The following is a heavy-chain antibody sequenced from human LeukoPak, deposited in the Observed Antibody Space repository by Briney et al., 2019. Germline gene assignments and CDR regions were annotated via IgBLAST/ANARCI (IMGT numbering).Heavy chain of an antibody. J-gene: IGHJ6*02. V-gene: IGHV1-46*01. Sequence: ASVKVSCKASGYTFTSYYMHWVRQAPGQGLEWMGIINPSGGSTSYAQKFQGRVTITRDTSTSTVYMELSSLRSEDTAVYYCARPRITETYYYYGMDVWGQGTTVTVSS. CDR2: INPSGGST. CDR1: GYTFTSYY. D-gene: IGHD1-7*01. CDR3: ARPRITETYYYYGMDV.